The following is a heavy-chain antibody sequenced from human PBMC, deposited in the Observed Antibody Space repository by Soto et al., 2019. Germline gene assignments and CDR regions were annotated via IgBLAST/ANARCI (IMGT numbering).Heavy chain of an antibody. J-gene: IGHJ4*01. CDR3: ACDFPPPRE. CDR1: GYTFTSYG. CDR2: ISAYNGNT. Sequence: QVQLVQSGAEVKKPGASVKVSCKASGYTFTSYGIIWVRQAPGQGLEWMGWISAYNGNTNYAKKLQGRITMTTNTSTSTGYMELRGLRSDDTAVYYGACDFPPPREWGHGTLVP. V-gene: IGHV1-18*01. D-gene: IGHD2-21*01.